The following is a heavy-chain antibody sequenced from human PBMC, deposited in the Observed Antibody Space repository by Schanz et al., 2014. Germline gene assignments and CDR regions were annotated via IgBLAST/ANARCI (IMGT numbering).Heavy chain of an antibody. V-gene: IGHV3-23*04. CDR3: GRRITGTHNNPYYHGMDV. Sequence: VQLVESGGGVVQPGGSLRLSCAASGFTFSSYAMSWVRQAPGKGLEWVSAISGSGETTYYADSVKGRFTISRDNSKNALYLLMNSLRAEDTAVYYCGRRITGTHNNPYYHGMDVWGQGTTVTVSS. J-gene: IGHJ6*02. D-gene: IGHD1-20*01. CDR1: GFTFSSYA. CDR2: ISGSGETT.